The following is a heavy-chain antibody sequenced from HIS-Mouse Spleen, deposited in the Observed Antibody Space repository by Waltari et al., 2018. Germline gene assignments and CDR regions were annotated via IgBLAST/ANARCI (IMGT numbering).Heavy chain of an antibody. CDR1: GYTFTGPY. Sequence: QVTWVQIGLQVKKPGASVKFTCKDSGYTFTGPYMHWVRQAPGQGLEGMGWINPNSGGTNYAQKFKGRVTMTRDTSISTAYMELSRLRSDDTAVYYCARGGNWDDAFDIWGQGTMVTVSS. D-gene: IGHD7-27*01. V-gene: IGHV1-2*02. J-gene: IGHJ3*02. CDR2: INPNSGGT. CDR3: ARGGNWDDAFDI.